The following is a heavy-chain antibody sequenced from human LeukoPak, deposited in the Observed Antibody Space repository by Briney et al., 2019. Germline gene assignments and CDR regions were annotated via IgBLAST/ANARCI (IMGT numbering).Heavy chain of an antibody. Sequence: GGSLRLSCAASGFTFSNYAMHWVRQAPGKGLEWVAVIWYDGSHKYYVDSVKGRFTISRDNSKNTLYLQMNSLRAEDTAVYYCAKVVTGGFDYWGQGTLVTVSS. CDR2: IWYDGSHK. CDR1: GFTFSNYA. D-gene: IGHD7-27*01. CDR3: AKVVTGGFDY. V-gene: IGHV3-30*02. J-gene: IGHJ4*02.